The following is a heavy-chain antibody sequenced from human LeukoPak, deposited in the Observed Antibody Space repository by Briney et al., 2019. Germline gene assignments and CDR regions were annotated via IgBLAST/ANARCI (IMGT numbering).Heavy chain of an antibody. CDR2: ISAYNGNT. CDR1: GYTFTSYG. V-gene: IGHV1-18*01. CDR3: ARDGDYDILTGYYKGIDY. D-gene: IGHD3-9*01. J-gene: IGHJ4*02. Sequence: GASVKVSCKASGYTFTSYGISWVRQAPGQGLEWMGWISAYNGNTNYAQKLQGRVTMTTDTSTSTAYMELRSLRSDDTAVYYCARDGDYDILTGYYKGIDYWGQGTLVTVSS.